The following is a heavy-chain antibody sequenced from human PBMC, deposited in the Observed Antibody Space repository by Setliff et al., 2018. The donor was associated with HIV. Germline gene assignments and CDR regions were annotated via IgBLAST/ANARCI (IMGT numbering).Heavy chain of an antibody. D-gene: IGHD3-16*01. V-gene: IGHV4-39*01. J-gene: IGHJ4*02. CDR2: VYYTGTT. Sequence: SETLSLTCTVSGGSISSITHYWGWFRQPPGKGLECIGTVYYTGTTYYNSSLESRVTISVDTSRNRFSLKLYSVTAADTAVYYCAGIFGFTTASYARGNDYWGRGTLVTVSS. CDR3: AGIFGFTTASYARGNDY. CDR1: GGSISSITHY.